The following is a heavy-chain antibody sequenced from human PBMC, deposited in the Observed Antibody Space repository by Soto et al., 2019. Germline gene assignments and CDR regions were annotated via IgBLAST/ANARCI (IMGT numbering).Heavy chain of an antibody. D-gene: IGHD3-22*01. V-gene: IGHV1-69*13. CDR2: IIPIFGTA. CDR3: ARGRTYYYDSSGYWIDY. Sequence: ASVKFSCKASGGTFSSYAISWVRQAPGQGLEWMGGIIPIFGTANYAQKFQGRVTITADESTSTAYMELSSLRSEDTAVYYCARGRTYYYDSSGYWIDYWGQGTLVTVSS. J-gene: IGHJ4*02. CDR1: GGTFSSYA.